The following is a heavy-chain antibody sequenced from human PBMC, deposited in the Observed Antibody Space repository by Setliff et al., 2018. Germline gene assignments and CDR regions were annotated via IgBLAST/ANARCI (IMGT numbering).Heavy chain of an antibody. V-gene: IGHV3-11*03. J-gene: IGHJ3*02. CDR3: ARGGDWDDQHYAFDI. D-gene: IGHD1-1*01. CDR1: GFIFSNYF. CDR2: VTTTGGFT. Sequence: GGSLRLSCEGSGFIFSNYFMSWFRQAPGEGLEWLSYVTTTGGFTKEADSVRGRFSVSRDNSKKSVHLQINDLRAEDTALYFCARGGDWDDQHYAFDIWGQGTMVTVSS.